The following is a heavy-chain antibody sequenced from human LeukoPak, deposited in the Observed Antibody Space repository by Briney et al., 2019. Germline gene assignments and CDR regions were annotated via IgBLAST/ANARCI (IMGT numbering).Heavy chain of an antibody. CDR1: GFTFSSYW. D-gene: IGHD6-6*01. CDR3: ASRYRSYYFLY. CDR2: IKQDGSEK. Sequence: GGSLRLSCAASGFTFSSYWMSWVRQAPGKELEWVANIKQDGSEKYYVDSVKGRFTISRDNAKNSLYLQMNSLRAEDTAVYYCASRYRSYYFLYWGQGTLVTVSS. J-gene: IGHJ4*02. V-gene: IGHV3-7*01.